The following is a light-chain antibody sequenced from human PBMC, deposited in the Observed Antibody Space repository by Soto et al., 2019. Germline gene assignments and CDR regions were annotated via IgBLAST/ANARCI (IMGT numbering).Light chain of an antibody. CDR3: SSYTTSITYV. J-gene: IGLJ1*01. V-gene: IGLV2-18*02. CDR1: SSDVGSANR. Sequence: SVLTQPPSVSGSPGQSVTISCTGTSSDVGSANRVSWYQQPPGTAPKLIIYGVSNRPSGVPDRFSGSKSGNTASLIISGLQAEDEADYFCSSYTTSITYVFGTGTKVTVL. CDR2: GVS.